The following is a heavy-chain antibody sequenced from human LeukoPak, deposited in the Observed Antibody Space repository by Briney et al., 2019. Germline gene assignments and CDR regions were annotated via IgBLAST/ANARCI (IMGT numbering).Heavy chain of an antibody. CDR3: ARDWDSFSDYMDV. Sequence: GGSLRLSCVASGFTFSSYSLNWVRQAPGKGLEWVSSISSSSRYIYYADSVKGRFTISRDNAKNSLYLQMNSLRAEDTAVYYCARDWDSFSDYMDVWGKGTTVTISS. CDR2: ISSSSRYI. J-gene: IGHJ6*03. V-gene: IGHV3-21*01. D-gene: IGHD5-18*01. CDR1: GFTFSSYS.